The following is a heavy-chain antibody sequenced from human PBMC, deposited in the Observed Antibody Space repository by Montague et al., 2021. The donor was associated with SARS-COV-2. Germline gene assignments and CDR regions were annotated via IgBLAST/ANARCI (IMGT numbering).Heavy chain of an antibody. J-gene: IGHJ4*02. Sequence: SETRSLTCTVSGGSISDSNYLWGWIRQPPGKGLEWIGDIHYSGTXYNPALRSRVTMSRDLSENQFSLRLRSVTAADTALYYCARSLISASGTGSNFDSWGQGTLVAVSS. D-gene: IGHD6-13*01. CDR2: IHYSGT. CDR1: GGSISDSNYL. CDR3: ARSLISASGTGSNFDS. V-gene: IGHV4-39*07.